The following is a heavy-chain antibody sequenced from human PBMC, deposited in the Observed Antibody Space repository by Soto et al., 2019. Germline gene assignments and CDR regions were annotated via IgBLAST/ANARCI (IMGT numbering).Heavy chain of an antibody. CDR1: GFTFSTYS. J-gene: IGHJ4*02. CDR3: ARDITFPNCTSTSCPP. CDR2: ISSSSHSI. V-gene: IGHV3-21*01. Sequence: AGGSLSLSCAASGFTFSTYSMNWVRQAPGKGLEWVSSISSSSHSIYYADSVKGRFTVSRDNAKNSVSLQMNSLRAEDTAVYYCARDITFPNCTSTSCPPWGQGTLLTVSS. D-gene: IGHD2-2*01.